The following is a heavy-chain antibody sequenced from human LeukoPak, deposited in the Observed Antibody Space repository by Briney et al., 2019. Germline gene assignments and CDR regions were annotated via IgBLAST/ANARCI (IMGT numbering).Heavy chain of an antibody. Sequence: ASVKVSCKASGYTFTDYYMQWVQQAPGKGLEWMGRVDPEDGETIYAEKFQGRVTITADTSTDTAYMELSSLRSEDTAVYYCATLHVDTARGWGQGTLVTVSS. D-gene: IGHD5-18*01. J-gene: IGHJ4*02. V-gene: IGHV1-69-2*01. CDR3: ATLHVDTARG. CDR1: GYTFTDYY. CDR2: VDPEDGET.